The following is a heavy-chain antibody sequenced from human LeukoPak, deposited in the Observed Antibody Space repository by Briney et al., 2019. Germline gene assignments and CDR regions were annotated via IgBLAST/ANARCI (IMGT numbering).Heavy chain of an antibody. D-gene: IGHD4-23*01. Sequence: GGSLILSCAASGFTLSSYAMHWVRQAPGKGLEWVAVISYDGSNKYYADSVKGRFTISRDNSKNTLYLQMNSLRAEDTAVYYCARVGLLRWLTHGGYNYYYMDVWGKGTTVTVSS. J-gene: IGHJ6*03. V-gene: IGHV3-30*04. CDR3: ARVGLLRWLTHGGYNYYYMDV. CDR1: GFTLSSYA. CDR2: ISYDGSNK.